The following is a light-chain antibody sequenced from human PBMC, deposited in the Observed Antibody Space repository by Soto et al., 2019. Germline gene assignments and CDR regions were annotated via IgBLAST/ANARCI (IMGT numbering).Light chain of an antibody. J-gene: IGLJ2*01. Sequence: QLVLTQSPSASASLGASVKLTCTLSSGHSSYAIAWHQKQPGKGPRYLMDLNNDGSHTKGDGIPDRFSGYSSGADRYLIISRLQSEDEADYYCQTWGTGFQFFGGGAKLTVL. CDR1: SGHSSYA. CDR2: LNNDGSH. CDR3: QTWGTGFQF. V-gene: IGLV4-69*01.